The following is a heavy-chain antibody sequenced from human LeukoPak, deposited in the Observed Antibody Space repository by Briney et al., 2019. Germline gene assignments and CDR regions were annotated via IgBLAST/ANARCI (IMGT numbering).Heavy chain of an antibody. CDR3: AKTDGYTYGKLHY. V-gene: IGHV3-48*04. D-gene: IGHD5-18*01. J-gene: IGHJ4*02. Sequence: GGSLRLSCAASGFTFSSYAMSWVRQAPGKGLEWVSAISSSGSTIYYADSVKGRFTISRDNAKNSLYLQMNSLTTEDTAMYYCAKTDGYTYGKLHYWGQGTLVTVSS. CDR2: ISSSGSTI. CDR1: GFTFSSYA.